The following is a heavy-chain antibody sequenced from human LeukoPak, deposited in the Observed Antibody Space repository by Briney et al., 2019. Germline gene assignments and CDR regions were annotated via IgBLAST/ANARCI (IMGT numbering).Heavy chain of an antibody. CDR1: GFTFSNYA. Sequence: GGSLRLSCAASGFTFSNYAMTWVRQAPGKGLEWVSAISASGDNTYYVDSVKGRFTISRDNSRNTLYLHINSLRAEDTAVYYCAKGFGFGQLLSNYVMDVWGQGTTVTVSS. CDR2: ISASGDNT. J-gene: IGHJ6*02. D-gene: IGHD3-10*01. CDR3: AKGFGFGQLLSNYVMDV. V-gene: IGHV3-23*01.